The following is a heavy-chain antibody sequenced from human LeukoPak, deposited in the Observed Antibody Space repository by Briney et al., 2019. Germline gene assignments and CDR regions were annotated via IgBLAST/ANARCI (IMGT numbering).Heavy chain of an antibody. CDR2: ISPRGDIT. CDR1: GFTFSNHG. J-gene: IGHJ4*02. CDR3: TTRPPGSCSGNSCQGLDY. V-gene: IGHV3-23*01. Sequence: GGSLRLSCAASGFTFSNHGMNWVRQASGKGLEWVSGISPRGDITYYADSVKGRFTISRGNSKNTLYLQMNSVRAEDTAVYYCTTRPPGSCSGNSCQGLDYWGQGTLVTVSS. D-gene: IGHD2-2*01.